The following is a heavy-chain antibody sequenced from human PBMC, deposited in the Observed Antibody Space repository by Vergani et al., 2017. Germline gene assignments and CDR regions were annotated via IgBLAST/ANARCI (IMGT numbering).Heavy chain of an antibody. CDR3: ARADTGGRFDY. CDR2: MSYDGGNK. Sequence: QVQLVESGGGVVQPGRSLRLTCAASGFTFRSYAMQWVRQAPGTGLEWVAVMSYDGGNKYYADAVKGRFTISRDNSKNTLYLQMNSLRAEDTAVYYCARADTGGRFDYWGQGTLVTVSS. J-gene: IGHJ4*02. D-gene: IGHD2-8*02. CDR1: GFTFRSYA. V-gene: IGHV3-30*04.